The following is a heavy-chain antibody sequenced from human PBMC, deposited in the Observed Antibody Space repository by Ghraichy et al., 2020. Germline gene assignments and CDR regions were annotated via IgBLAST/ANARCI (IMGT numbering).Heavy chain of an antibody. V-gene: IGHV3-7*03. J-gene: IGHJ3*02. CDR2: INQDGREK. CDR3: SSGDTFDI. D-gene: IGHD3-10*01. Sequence: GESLNISCAASGLIFGSYWMTWVRQAPGKGLEWVANINQDGREKYYVGSVTGRFTISRDNAKNSLYRQMNNLSAEDTAVYYCSSGDTFDIWGRGTMVTVSS. CDR1: GLIFGSYW.